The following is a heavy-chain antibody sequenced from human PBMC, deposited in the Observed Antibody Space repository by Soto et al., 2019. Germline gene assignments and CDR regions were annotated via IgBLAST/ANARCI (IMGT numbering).Heavy chain of an antibody. Sequence: SETLSLTCAVSGDSISSGGYSWSWIRQPPGKGLEWIGYIYHSGSTYYNPSLKSRVTISVDRSKNQFSLKLSSVTAADTAVYYCAQTTVVTGVDAFDIWGQGTMVT. CDR2: IYHSGST. CDR1: GDSISSGGYS. CDR3: AQTTVVTGVDAFDI. V-gene: IGHV4-30-2*01. J-gene: IGHJ3*02. D-gene: IGHD4-17*01.